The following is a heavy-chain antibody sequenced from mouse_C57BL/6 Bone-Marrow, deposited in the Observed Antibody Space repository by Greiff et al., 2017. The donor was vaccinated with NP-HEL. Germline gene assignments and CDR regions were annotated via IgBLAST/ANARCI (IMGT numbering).Heavy chain of an antibody. CDR2: IDPSDSYT. D-gene: IGHD1-1*01. J-gene: IGHJ1*03. V-gene: IGHV1-50*01. Sequence: QVQLKQPGAELVKPGASVKLSCKASGYTFTSYWMQWVKQRPGQGLEWIGEIDPSDSYTNYNQKFKGKATLTVDTSSSPAYMPLSSLTSEDSAVYYCASDRYYYGSSYNWYFDVWGTGTTVTVSS. CDR1: GYTFTSYW. CDR3: ASDRYYYGSSYNWYFDV.